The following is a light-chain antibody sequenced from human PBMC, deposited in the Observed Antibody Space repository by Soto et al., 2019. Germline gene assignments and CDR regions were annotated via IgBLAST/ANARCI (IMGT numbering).Light chain of an antibody. CDR1: QSISSY. V-gene: IGKV1-39*01. CDR2: AAS. J-gene: IGKJ1*01. Sequence: DIQMTQSPSSLSASVGDRVTITCQASQSISSYLNWYQQKPGKVPKLLIYAASSLQSGVPSRFSGSGSGTDFTLTISSLQPEDFVTYYCQQSHSTPSWTFGQGTKVEIK. CDR3: QQSHSTPSWT.